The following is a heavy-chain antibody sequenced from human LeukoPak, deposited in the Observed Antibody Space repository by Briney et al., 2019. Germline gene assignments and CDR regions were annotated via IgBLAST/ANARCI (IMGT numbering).Heavy chain of an antibody. D-gene: IGHD6-6*01. V-gene: IGHV3-7*04. CDR1: GFTFSSYW. Sequence: PGGSLRLSCAASGFTFSSYWMSWVRQAPGGGLEWVANIKQDGTEKYYMDSVKGRFSISRDNAKNSLYLQMNALRAEDTAVYYCARDVRPDYRGQGTLVTVST. CDR3: ARDVRPDY. CDR2: IKQDGTEK. J-gene: IGHJ4*02.